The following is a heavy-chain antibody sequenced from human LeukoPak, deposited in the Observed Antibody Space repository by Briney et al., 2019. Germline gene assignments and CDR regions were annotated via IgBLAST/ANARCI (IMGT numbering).Heavy chain of an antibody. Sequence: GASVKVSCKASVYTFTSYGINWVRQAPGQGLEWMGWISASNGNTNYAQKLQGRVTMTTDTSTSTAYMELRSLRSDDTAVYYCARGDDYVWGSYRELDYWGQGTLVTVSS. CDR2: ISASNGNT. CDR3: ARGDDYVWGSYRELDY. CDR1: VYTFTSYG. D-gene: IGHD3-16*02. V-gene: IGHV1-18*01. J-gene: IGHJ4*02.